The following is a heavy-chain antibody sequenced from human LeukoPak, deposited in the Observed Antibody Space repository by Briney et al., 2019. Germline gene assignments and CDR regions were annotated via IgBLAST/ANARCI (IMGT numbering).Heavy chain of an antibody. V-gene: IGHV4-38-2*02. CDR3: ARKGGIAARTFDY. J-gene: IGHJ4*02. D-gene: IGHD6-6*01. CDR2: IYHSGNT. Sequence: SETLSLTCTVSGYSISSGYYWGWIRPPPGKGLEWIGSIYHSGNTYYNPSLKSRVTISVDTSKNQFSLKLSSVTAADTAVYYCARKGGIAARTFDYWGQGTLVTVSS. CDR1: GYSISSGYY.